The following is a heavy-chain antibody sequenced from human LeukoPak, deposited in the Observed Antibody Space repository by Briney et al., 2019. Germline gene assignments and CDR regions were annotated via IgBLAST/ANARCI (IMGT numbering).Heavy chain of an antibody. Sequence: SETLSLTCAVSGGSISSCNWWSWVRQPPGKGLEWIGEIYHSGSTNYNPSLKSRVTISVDKSKIQFSLKLSSVTAADTAVYYCASPLTYYYDSSGDSGAFDIWGQGTMVTVSS. CDR1: GGSISSCNW. D-gene: IGHD3-22*01. J-gene: IGHJ3*02. CDR2: IYHSGST. CDR3: ASPLTYYYDSSGDSGAFDI. V-gene: IGHV4-4*02.